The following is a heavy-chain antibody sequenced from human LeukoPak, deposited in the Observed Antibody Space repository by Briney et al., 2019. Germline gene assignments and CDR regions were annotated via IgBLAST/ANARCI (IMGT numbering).Heavy chain of an antibody. Sequence: GSLRLSCAASGFTFSDHYMDWVRQAPGKGLEWVGRTRNKANSYTTEYAASGKGRFTISRDDSKNSLYLHMNSLKTEDTAVYYCAIVQGAGTTFHWGQGTLVTVSS. CDR3: AIVQGAGTTFH. V-gene: IGHV3-72*01. J-gene: IGHJ4*02. CDR1: GFTFSDHY. CDR2: TRNKANSYTT. D-gene: IGHD1-7*01.